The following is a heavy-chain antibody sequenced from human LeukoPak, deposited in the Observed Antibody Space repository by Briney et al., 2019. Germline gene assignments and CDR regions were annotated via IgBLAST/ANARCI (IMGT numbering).Heavy chain of an antibody. J-gene: IGHJ5*02. CDR1: GFTFSSYS. CDR3: ARDILWFGELFDTNWFDP. CDR2: ISSSSSYI. V-gene: IGHV3-21*01. Sequence: GGSLRLSCAASGFTFSSYSMNWVRQAPGKGLEWVSSISSSSSYIYYADSVKGRSTISRDNAKNSLYLQMNSLRAEDTAVYYCARDILWFGELFDTNWFDPWGQGTLVTVSS. D-gene: IGHD3-10*01.